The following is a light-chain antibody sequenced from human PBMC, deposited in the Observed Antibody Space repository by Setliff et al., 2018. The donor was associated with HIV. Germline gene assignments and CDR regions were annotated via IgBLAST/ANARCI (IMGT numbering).Light chain of an antibody. Sequence: QSVLTQPASVSGSPGQSITISCTGTSSDVGGYNYVSWYQQHPGKAPKLMIYDVIKRPSGVSNRFSGSKSGNTAYLTISGLQAEDEADYYCSSYTSSSSYVFGTGTKVTVL. J-gene: IGLJ1*01. V-gene: IGLV2-14*01. CDR3: SSYTSSSSYV. CDR1: SSDVGGYNY. CDR2: DVI.